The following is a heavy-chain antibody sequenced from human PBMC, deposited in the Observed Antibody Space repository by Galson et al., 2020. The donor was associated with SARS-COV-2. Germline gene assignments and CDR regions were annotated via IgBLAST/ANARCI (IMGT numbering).Heavy chain of an antibody. D-gene: IGHD4-4*01. CDR3: ARANVYNNGYYYYTDV. J-gene: IGHJ6*03. V-gene: IGHV3-53*01. CDR2: LHRGGST. CDR1: GFTVSGYY. Sequence: GGSLRLSCAASGFTVSGYYMNWVRQAPGKGLEWVSVLHRGGSTYYADSVRGRFTISRDNSENTLYLQMNSLRVEDTAVYYCARANVYNNGYYYYTDVWGSGTTVTISS.